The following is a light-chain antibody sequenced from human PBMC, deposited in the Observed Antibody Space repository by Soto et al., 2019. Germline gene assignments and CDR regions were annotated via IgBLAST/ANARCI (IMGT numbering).Light chain of an antibody. Sequence: DIPLTQSPSSLSASVGDRVTITCRASHSISTYLNWYQQKPGKAPSLLIYTTSSLQSGVPSRFSGSGSVTDFTLTIGGLQPADFAIYYCQQSYSSPYTFGLGTKVQIK. J-gene: IGKJ2*01. V-gene: IGKV1-39*01. CDR1: HSISTY. CDR2: TTS. CDR3: QQSYSSPYT.